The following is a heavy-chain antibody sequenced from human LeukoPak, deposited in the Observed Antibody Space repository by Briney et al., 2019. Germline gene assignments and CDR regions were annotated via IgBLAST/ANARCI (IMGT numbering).Heavy chain of an antibody. Sequence: GGSLRLSCAAYGFTFSAYWMSWVRQAPGKGLEWVANIKQDGSDKYYVDSVKGRFTISRDNAKNSLYLQMNSLRAEDTAVYYCARKTVVGSYFDYWGQGTPVTVSS. V-gene: IGHV3-7*03. D-gene: IGHD4-23*01. CDR1: GFTFSAYW. J-gene: IGHJ4*02. CDR3: ARKTVVGSYFDY. CDR2: IKQDGSDK.